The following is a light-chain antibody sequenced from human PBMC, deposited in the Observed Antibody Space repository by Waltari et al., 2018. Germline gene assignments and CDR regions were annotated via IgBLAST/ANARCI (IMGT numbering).Light chain of an antibody. V-gene: IGKV3-15*01. CDR2: GAS. Sequence: EIVMTQSPATLSVSPGERAPLSCRASQRISSNLAWYQHKPGQPPRRLVYGASTWATGFPARFSGSGSGTEFTLTISSLQSEDFAVYYCQQYSEWPYTFGQGTKLEIK. CDR1: QRISSN. J-gene: IGKJ2*01. CDR3: QQYSEWPYT.